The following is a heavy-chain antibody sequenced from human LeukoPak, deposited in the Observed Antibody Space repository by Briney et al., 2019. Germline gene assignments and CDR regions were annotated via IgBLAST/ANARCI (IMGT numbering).Heavy chain of an antibody. D-gene: IGHD2-2*03. CDR3: AKGVDIVVVPAAMRWLRSFLYFDY. Sequence: GGSLRLSCAASGFTFSSYAMSWFRQAPGKGLERVSAISGSGGSTYYADSVKGRFTISRDNSKNTLYLQMNSLRAEDTTVYYCAKGVDIVVVPAAMRWLRSFLYFDYWGQGTLVTVSS. CDR1: GFTFSSYA. V-gene: IGHV3-23*01. J-gene: IGHJ4*02. CDR2: ISGSGGST.